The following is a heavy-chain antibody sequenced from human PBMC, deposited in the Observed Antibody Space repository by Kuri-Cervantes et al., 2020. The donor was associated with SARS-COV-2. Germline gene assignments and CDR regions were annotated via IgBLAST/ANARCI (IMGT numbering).Heavy chain of an antibody. CDR2: ISYDGSNK. J-gene: IGHJ4*02. CDR1: GFTFSSYA. CDR3: AKDRVGVQDF. D-gene: IGHD2-21*01. V-gene: IGHV3-30-3*01. Sequence: GGSLRLSCAASGFTFSSYAMHWVRQAAGKGLEWVAVISYDGSNKYYADSVKGRFTISRDNSQNTLYLHMKSLRSEDTAMYYCAKDRVGVQDFWGQGTLVTVSS.